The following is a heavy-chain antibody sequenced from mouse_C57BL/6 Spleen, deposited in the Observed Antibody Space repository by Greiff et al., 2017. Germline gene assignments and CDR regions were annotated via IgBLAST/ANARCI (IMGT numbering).Heavy chain of an antibody. CDR3: ASYGSSYPYAMDY. CDR1: GYTFTDYN. D-gene: IGHD1-1*01. J-gene: IGHJ4*01. V-gene: IGHV1-22*01. CDR2: INPNNGGT. Sequence: VQLQQSGPELVKPGASVKMSCKASGYTFTDYNMHWVKQSHGKSLEWIGYINPNNGGTSYNQKFKGKDTLTVNKSSSTAYMELRSLTSEDSAVYYCASYGSSYPYAMDYWGQGTSVTVSS.